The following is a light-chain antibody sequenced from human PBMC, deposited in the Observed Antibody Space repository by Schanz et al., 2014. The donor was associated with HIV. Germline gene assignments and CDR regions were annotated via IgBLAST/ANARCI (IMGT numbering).Light chain of an antibody. CDR2: DVT. CDR3: SSYSGSSPYWV. Sequence: QSALTQPASVSGSLGQSITISCTGTSGDVGRYDYVSWYQQHPGQAPKLLIYDVTYRPSGISNRFSGSKSGYTASLTISGLQAEDEADYYCSSYSGSSPYWVFGGGTKLTVL. J-gene: IGLJ3*02. V-gene: IGLV2-14*03. CDR1: SGDVGRYDY.